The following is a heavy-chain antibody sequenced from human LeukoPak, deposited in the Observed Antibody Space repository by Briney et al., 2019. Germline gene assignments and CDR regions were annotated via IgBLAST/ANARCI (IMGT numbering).Heavy chain of an antibody. V-gene: IGHV3-21*01. Sequence: GGSLRLSCAASGFTFSSYSMNWVRQAPGKGLEWVSSISSSSSYVYYADSVKGRFTISRDNAKNSLYLQMNSLRAEDTAVYYCARGTFGTSWPFDYWGQGTLVTVSS. CDR3: ARGTFGTSWPFDY. D-gene: IGHD2-2*01. CDR1: GFTFSSYS. CDR2: ISSSSSYV. J-gene: IGHJ4*02.